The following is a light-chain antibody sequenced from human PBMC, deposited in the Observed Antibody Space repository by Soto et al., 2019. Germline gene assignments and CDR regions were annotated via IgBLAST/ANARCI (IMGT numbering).Light chain of an antibody. CDR1: QHIRYF. CDR3: QSYKSAAFT. J-gene: IGKJ3*01. CDR2: AVS. V-gene: IGKV1-27*01. Sequence: DIQMTQSPSSLSASVGDRVTITCRALQHIRYFLAWYQQKPGKVPELMIYAVSALQSGVLSRFSGSGSGTNFTPTISSLQAEDVATSYCQSYKSAAFTFGPGTKVDVK.